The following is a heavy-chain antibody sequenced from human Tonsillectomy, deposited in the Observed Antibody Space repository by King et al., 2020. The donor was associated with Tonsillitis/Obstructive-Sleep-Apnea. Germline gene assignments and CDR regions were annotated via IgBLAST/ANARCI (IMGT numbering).Heavy chain of an antibody. J-gene: IGHJ3*02. CDR1: GFTFSSYW. V-gene: IGHV3-7*03. CDR3: ARVTAMIDFNI. D-gene: IGHD3-22*01. Sequence: VQLVESGGGLVQPGGSLRLSYAASGFTFSSYWMSWVRQAPGKGLEWVANINQDGSEKYCVDSVKGRFAISRDNAKNSLYLQMNSLRAEDTAVYYCARVTAMIDFNIWGQGTMVTVSS. CDR2: INQDGSEK.